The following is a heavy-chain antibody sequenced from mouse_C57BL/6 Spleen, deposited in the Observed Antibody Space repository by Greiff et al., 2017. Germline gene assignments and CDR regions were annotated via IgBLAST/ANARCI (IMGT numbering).Heavy chain of an antibody. CDR3: ARRDDYDWFAY. Sequence: QVQLQQPGAELVKPGASVKLSCKASGYTFTSYWMQWVKQRPGQGLEWIGEIDPSDSYTNYNQKFKGKAPLTVDTSSSPAYMQLSSLTSEDSAVYYCARRDDYDWFAYWGQGTLVTVSA. CDR2: IDPSDSYT. J-gene: IGHJ3*01. CDR1: GYTFTSYW. V-gene: IGHV1-50*01. D-gene: IGHD2-4*01.